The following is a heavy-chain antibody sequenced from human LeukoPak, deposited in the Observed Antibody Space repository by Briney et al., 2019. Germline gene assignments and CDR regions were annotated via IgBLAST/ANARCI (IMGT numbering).Heavy chain of an antibody. V-gene: IGHV3-53*01. J-gene: IGHJ4*02. D-gene: IGHD3-10*01. CDR3: ASGTTLVRGVIFYY. Sequence: GGSLRLSCTASGFTVSSNYMSWVRQAPGKGLEWVSVIYSGGNTYYADSVRGRFTISRDNSKNTVFLQMNSLRADDTAVYYCASGTTLVRGVIFYYWGQGTLVTVSS. CDR1: GFTVSSNY. CDR2: IYSGGNT.